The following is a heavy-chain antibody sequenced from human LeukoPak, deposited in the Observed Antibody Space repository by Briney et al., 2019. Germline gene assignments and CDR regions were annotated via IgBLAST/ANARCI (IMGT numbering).Heavy chain of an antibody. J-gene: IGHJ4*02. CDR3: ARDQNWVFDY. CDR2: IRSDTKTI. CDR1: GFTFNNDP. Sequence: PGGSLRLSCAASGFTFNNDPMTWVRQAPGKGLEWVAHIRSDTKTIVYADSVKGRFIISRDNAKNSLSLQMNSLRVEDTAVYYCARDQNWVFDYWGQGTPVTVSS. D-gene: IGHD7-27*01. V-gene: IGHV3-48*01.